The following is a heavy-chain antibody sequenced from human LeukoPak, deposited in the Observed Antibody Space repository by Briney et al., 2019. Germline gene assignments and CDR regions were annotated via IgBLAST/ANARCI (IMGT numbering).Heavy chain of an antibody. V-gene: IGHV3-21*01. CDR2: ISSSSSYI. J-gene: IGHJ4*02. Sequence: TGGSLRLSCAASGFTFSGYSMNWVRQAPGKGLEWVSSISSSSSYIYYADSVKGRFTISRDNAKNSLYLQMNSLRAEDTAVYYCAREWDSSGYYLEGFDYWGQGTLVTVSS. D-gene: IGHD3-22*01. CDR3: AREWDSSGYYLEGFDY. CDR1: GFTFSGYS.